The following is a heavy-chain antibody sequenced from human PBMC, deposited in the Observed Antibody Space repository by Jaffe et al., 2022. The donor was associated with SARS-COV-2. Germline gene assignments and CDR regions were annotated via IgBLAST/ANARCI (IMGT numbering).Heavy chain of an antibody. CDR2: IYYSGST. Sequence: QVQLQESGPGLVKPSETLSLTCTVSGGSISSYYWSWIRQPPGKGLEWIGYIYYSGSTNYNPSLKSRVTISVDTSKNQFSLKLSSVTAADTAVYYCARDQKYWMDVWGQGTTVTVSS. CDR3: ARDQKYWMDV. V-gene: IGHV4-59*01. J-gene: IGHJ6*02. D-gene: IGHD2-8*02. CDR1: GGSISSYY.